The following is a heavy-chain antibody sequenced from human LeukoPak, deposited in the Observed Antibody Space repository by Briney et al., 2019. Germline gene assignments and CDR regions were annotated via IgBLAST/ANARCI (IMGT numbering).Heavy chain of an antibody. CDR3: ARNDSSGYFDY. CDR2: VYHSGGT. Sequence: PSETLSLTCDVSDYSISSGNYWGWIRQPPGKGLEWIGSVYHSGGTHYSPSLKSRVTIAVDTSKNQFSLKLSSVTAADTAVYYCARNDSSGYFDYWGQGTLVTVSS. CDR1: DYSISSGNY. V-gene: IGHV4-38-2*01. D-gene: IGHD3-22*01. J-gene: IGHJ4*02.